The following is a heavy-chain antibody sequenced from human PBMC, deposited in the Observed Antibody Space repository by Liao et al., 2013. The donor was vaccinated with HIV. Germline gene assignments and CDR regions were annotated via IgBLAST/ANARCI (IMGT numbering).Heavy chain of an antibody. CDR1: GGSISSGGYS. CDR2: IYHGGTT. CDR3: ARMIVDDYGEYGSPFYFYYMDV. J-gene: IGHJ6*03. V-gene: IGHV4-30-2*01. Sequence: QLQLQESGSGLVKPSQTLSLTCAVSGGSISSGGYSWSWIRQPPGKGLEWIGYIYHGGTTYYNPSLKSRVTLSVDRSKNQFSLKLSSVTAADTAVYYCARMIVDDYGEYGSPFYFYYMDVWAKGPTVTVSS. D-gene: IGHD4-17*01.